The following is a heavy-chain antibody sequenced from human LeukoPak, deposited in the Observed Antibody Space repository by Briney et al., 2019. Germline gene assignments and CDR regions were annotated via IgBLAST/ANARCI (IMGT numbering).Heavy chain of an antibody. CDR1: GVSINDYY. V-gene: IGHV4-34*01. J-gene: IGHJ4*02. Sequence: SETLSLTCGVFGVSINDYYWSWIRRSPGKGLEWIGEISHTEGTRYNPSLESRVTMSVGTSENQLSLKLIFVTAADTAVYYCARIRCGHSGSVCYNHWGLGTLVTVSS. CDR2: ISHTEGT. D-gene: IGHD3-9*01. CDR3: ARIRCGHSGSVCYNH.